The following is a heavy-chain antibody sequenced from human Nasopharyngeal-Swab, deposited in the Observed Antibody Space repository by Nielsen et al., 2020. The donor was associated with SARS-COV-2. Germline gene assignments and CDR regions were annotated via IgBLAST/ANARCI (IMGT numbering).Heavy chain of an antibody. CDR3: ARVVPAAIGNWYFDL. CDR1: GGSISSSSYY. Sequence: SETLSLTCTVSGGSISSSSYYWGWIRQPPGKGLEWIGSIYYSGSTNYNPSLKSRVTISVDTSKNQFSLKLSSVTAADTAVYYCARVVPAAIGNWYFDLWGRGTLVTVSS. D-gene: IGHD2-2*01. CDR2: IYYSGST. V-gene: IGHV4-39*07. J-gene: IGHJ2*01.